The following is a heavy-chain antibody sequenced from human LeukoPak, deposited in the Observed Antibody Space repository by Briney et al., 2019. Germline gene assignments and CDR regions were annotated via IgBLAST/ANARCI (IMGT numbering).Heavy chain of an antibody. CDR1: GYTFTGYY. J-gene: IGHJ4*02. Sequence: ASVKVSCKASGYTFTGYYMHWVRQAPGQGLEWMGRIDPNSGGTNYAQKFQGRVTMTRDTSISTAYMELSRLRSDDTAVYYCARDVVSSSWYGYWGQGTLVTVSS. D-gene: IGHD6-13*01. CDR2: IDPNSGGT. CDR3: ARDVVSSSWYGY. V-gene: IGHV1-2*06.